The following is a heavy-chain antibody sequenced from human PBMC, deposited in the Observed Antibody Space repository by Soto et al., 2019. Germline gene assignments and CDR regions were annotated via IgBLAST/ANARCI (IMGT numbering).Heavy chain of an antibody. J-gene: IGHJ4*02. D-gene: IGHD5-18*01. CDR3: ATEDTAMVKEFDY. CDR2: IYYSGST. V-gene: IGHV4-39*01. CDR1: GGSISSSSYY. Sequence: SETLSLTCTVSGGSISSSSYYWGWIRQPPGKGLEWIGSIYYSGSTYYNPSLKSRVTISVDTSKNQFSLKLSSVTAADTAVYYCATEDTAMVKEFDYWGQGTLVTVSS.